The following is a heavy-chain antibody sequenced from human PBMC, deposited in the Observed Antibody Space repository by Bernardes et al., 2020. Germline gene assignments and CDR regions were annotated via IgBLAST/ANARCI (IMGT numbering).Heavy chain of an antibody. D-gene: IGHD3-22*01. CDR3: AHRRYYYDRSGYFGGWFDP. CDR1: GFSLSSSGVG. V-gene: IGHV2-5*02. J-gene: IGHJ5*02. Sequence: SGPTLVKPTQTLTLTCTFSGFSLSSSGVGVGWIRQPPGKALEWLALIYWDEDNRYSPSLKSRLTITKDTSKNQVVLTMTNMDPVDTATYYCAHRRYYYDRSGYFGGWFDPWGQGTLVTVSS. CDR2: IYWDEDN.